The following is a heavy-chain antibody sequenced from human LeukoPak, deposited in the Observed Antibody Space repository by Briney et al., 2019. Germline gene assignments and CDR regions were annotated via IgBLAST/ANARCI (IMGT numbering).Heavy chain of an antibody. D-gene: IGHD3-3*01. CDR1: GFTFDDYG. J-gene: IGHJ4*02. CDR3: ATMGYDFWSGYWPDY. V-gene: IGHV3-23*01. CDR2: ISGSGGST. Sequence: PGGSLRLSCAASGFTFDDYGMSWVRQAPGKGLEWVSTISGSGGSTDYADSVKGRFTISRDNSKNTLYLQMDSLGAEDTAEYYCATMGYDFWSGYWPDYWGQGTLVTVSS.